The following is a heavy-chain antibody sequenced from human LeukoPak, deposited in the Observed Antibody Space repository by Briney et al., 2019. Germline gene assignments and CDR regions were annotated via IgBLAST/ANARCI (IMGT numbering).Heavy chain of an antibody. D-gene: IGHD3-3*01. CDR1: GFTFSNHG. CDR3: ARDFVGRDYYYYYMDV. Sequence: PGGTLRLSCAASGFTFSNHGMNWVRQAPGKGLEWVSYISSSGSTIYYADSVKGRFTISRDNAKNSLYLQMNSLRAEDTAVYYCARDFVGRDYYYYYMDVWGKGTTVTVSS. CDR2: ISSSGSTI. J-gene: IGHJ6*03. V-gene: IGHV3-48*04.